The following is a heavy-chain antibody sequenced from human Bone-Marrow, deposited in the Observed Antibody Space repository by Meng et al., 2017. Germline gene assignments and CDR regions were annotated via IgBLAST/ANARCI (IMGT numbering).Heavy chain of an antibody. CDR1: GYSITGSYN. V-gene: IGHV4-38-2*01. CDR2: IYHSGNT. Sequence: GSLRLSCAVSGYSITGSYNWAWIRQPPGKGLEWIGSIYHSGNTYYNPSLKSRVTISVDTSKNQFSLKLSSVTAADTAVYYCARRSMDFDYWGQGTLVTVSS. CDR3: ARRSMDFDY. J-gene: IGHJ4*02.